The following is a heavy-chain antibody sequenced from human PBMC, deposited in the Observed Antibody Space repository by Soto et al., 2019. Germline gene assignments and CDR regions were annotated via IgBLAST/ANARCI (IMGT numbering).Heavy chain of an antibody. D-gene: IGHD3-3*01. Sequence: SLRLSCAASGFTFSSYEMNWVRQAPGKRLEWVSYISSSGSTIYYADSVKGRFTISRDNAKNSLYLQMNSLRAEDTAVYYCGRVGNDFWSGYPDVLGQGTTVTVSS. CDR2: ISSSGSTI. CDR1: GFTFSSYE. V-gene: IGHV3-48*03. CDR3: GRVGNDFWSGYPDV. J-gene: IGHJ6*02.